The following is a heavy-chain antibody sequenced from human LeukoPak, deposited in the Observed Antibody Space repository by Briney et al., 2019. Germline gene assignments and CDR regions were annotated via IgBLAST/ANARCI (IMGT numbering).Heavy chain of an antibody. CDR3: ARVTFGELSQFYYYYYGMDV. J-gene: IGHJ6*02. V-gene: IGHV4-59*01. CDR2: IYYSGST. Sequence: SETLSLTCTVSGGSISSYYWSWIRQPPGKGLEWIGYIYYSGSTNYNPSLKSRVTISVDTSKNQFSLKLSSVTAADTAVYYCARVTFGELSQFYYYYYGMDVWGQGTTVTVSS. D-gene: IGHD3-10*01. CDR1: GGSISSYY.